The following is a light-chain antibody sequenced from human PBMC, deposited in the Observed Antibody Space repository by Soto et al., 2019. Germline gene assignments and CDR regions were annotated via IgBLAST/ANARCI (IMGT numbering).Light chain of an antibody. CDR2: LEGSGSY. Sequence: QLVLTQSSSASASLGSSVKLTCTLSSGHSSYIIAWHQQQPGKAPRYLMKLEGSGSYNKGSGVPDRFSGSSSGADRYLTISNLRSEDEADYYCETWDSNTWVFGGGTKVTVL. V-gene: IGLV4-60*03. CDR1: SGHSSYI. J-gene: IGLJ3*02. CDR3: ETWDSNTWV.